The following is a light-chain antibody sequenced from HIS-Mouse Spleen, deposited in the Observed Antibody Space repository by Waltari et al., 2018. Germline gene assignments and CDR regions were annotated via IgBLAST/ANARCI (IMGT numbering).Light chain of an antibody. CDR3: SSYTSSSTEV. V-gene: IGLV2-14*03. CDR1: SSDVGGYNY. J-gene: IGLJ2*01. CDR2: DVS. Sequence: QSALTQPASVSGSPGQSITISCTGTSSDVGGYNYVSWYQQHPGKAPIRMIYDVSNRPSGVSNRFSGSKSGNTASLTISGLQAEDEADYYCSSYTSSSTEVFGGGTKLTVL.